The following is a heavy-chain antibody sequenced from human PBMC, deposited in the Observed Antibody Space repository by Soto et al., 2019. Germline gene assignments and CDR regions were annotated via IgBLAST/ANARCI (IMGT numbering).Heavy chain of an antibody. Sequence: PSETLSLTCTVSGGSISSGGYYWSWIRQHPGKGLEWIGYINHSGSTYYNQSLKSRVTISIDTSKNQFSLKLSSVTAADMAMYYCARPKTIGAAAGKGWFDPWGQGTLVTVSS. CDR2: INHSGST. CDR3: ARPKTIGAAAGKGWFDP. CDR1: GGSISSGGYY. J-gene: IGHJ5*02. D-gene: IGHD6-13*01. V-gene: IGHV4-31*03.